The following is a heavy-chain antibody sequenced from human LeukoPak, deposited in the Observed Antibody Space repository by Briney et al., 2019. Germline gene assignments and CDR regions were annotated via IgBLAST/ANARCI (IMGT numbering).Heavy chain of an antibody. V-gene: IGHV3-48*01. D-gene: IGHD3-22*01. CDR1: GLSFSRFE. CDR2: ISSSSSTI. Sequence: GGSLRLSCAASGLSFSRFEMNWVRQAPGKGLEWVSYISSSSSTIYYADSVKGRFTISRDNSKNTLYLQMNSLRAEDTAVYYCARDGSPYYYDSSGYYDYWGQGTLVTVSS. CDR3: ARDGSPYYYDSSGYYDY. J-gene: IGHJ4*02.